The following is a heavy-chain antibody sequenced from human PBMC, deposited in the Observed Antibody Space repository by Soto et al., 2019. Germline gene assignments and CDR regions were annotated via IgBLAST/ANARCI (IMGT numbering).Heavy chain of an antibody. CDR3: AIGGGLAVAGRMNYYYYMDV. CDR1: GYTFTSYG. Sequence: GASVKVSCKASGYTFTSYGISWVRQAPGQGLEWMGWISAYNGNTNYAQKLQGRVTMTTDTSTSTAYMELRSPRSDDTAVYYCAIGGGLAVAGRMNYYYYMDVWGKGTTVTVSS. V-gene: IGHV1-18*01. J-gene: IGHJ6*03. D-gene: IGHD6-19*01. CDR2: ISAYNGNT.